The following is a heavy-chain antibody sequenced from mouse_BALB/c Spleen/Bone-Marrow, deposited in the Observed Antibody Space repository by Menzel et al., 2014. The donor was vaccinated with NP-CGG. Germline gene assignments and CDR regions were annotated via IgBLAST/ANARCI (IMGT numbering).Heavy chain of an antibody. CDR1: GFSLTSYS. CDR3: ARDDDSYAMDY. CDR2: IWAGGST. D-gene: IGHD2-3*01. V-gene: IGHV2-9*02. J-gene: IGHJ4*01. Sequence: VKVVESGPGLAAPSQSLSITCTVSGFSLTSYSVHWVRQPPGKGLEWLGVIWAGGSTNYNSALMSRLSISKDNSKSQVFLKMSSLQTDDTAMFYCARDDDSYAMDYWGQGTSVTVSS.